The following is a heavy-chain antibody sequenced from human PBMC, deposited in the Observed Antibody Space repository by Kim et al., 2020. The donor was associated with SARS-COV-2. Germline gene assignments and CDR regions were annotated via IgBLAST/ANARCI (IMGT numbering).Heavy chain of an antibody. V-gene: IGHV3-21*01. J-gene: IGHJ4*02. CDR3: ARSITMIVVVQEDYFDY. D-gene: IGHD3-22*01. Sequence: VNGRFTISRDNAKNSLYLQMNSLRAEDTAVYYCARSITMIVVVQEDYFDYWGQGTLVTVSS.